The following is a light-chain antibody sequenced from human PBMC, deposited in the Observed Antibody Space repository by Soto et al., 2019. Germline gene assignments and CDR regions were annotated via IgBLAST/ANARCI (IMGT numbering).Light chain of an antibody. CDR2: GAS. CDR3: QRHGAT. Sequence: EIVLTQSPGTRSVSPGERATLSCRASQSVSSSDLAWYQQKPGQAPRLLIYGASSRATGIPDRFSGSGSGTDFTLTIRGLEPEDSAAYYCQRHGATFGQGTKVDI. J-gene: IGKJ1*01. CDR1: QSVSSSD. V-gene: IGKV3-20*01.